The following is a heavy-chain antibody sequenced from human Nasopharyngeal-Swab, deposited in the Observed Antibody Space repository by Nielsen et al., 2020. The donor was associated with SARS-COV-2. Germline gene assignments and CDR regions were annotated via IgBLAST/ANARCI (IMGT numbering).Heavy chain of an antibody. CDR1: GFTFGDYA. D-gene: IGHD3-3*01. CDR3: TRVPYDFWSGYYSDY. V-gene: IGHV3-49*04. CDR2: IRSKAYGGTT. J-gene: IGHJ4*02. Sequence: GESLKISCTASGFTFGDYAMSWVRQAPGKGLEWVGFIRSKAYGGTTEYAASVKGRFTISRDDSKSIAYLQMNSLKTEDTAVYYCTRVPYDFWSGYYSDYWGQGTLVTVSS.